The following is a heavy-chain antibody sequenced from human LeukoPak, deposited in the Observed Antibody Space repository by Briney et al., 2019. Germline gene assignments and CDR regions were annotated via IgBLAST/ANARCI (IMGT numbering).Heavy chain of an antibody. V-gene: IGHV5-51*01. CDR2: IYPGDSDT. CDR3: ARRGYGSGNYYYPN. Sequence: GESLKISCKGSGYSFTNHYISWVRLMPGKGLEWMGIIYPGDSDTRYSPSIPGQVTISADKSISTAYLQWSSLKASDTAMYYCARRGYGSGNYYYPNWGQGTLVTVSS. D-gene: IGHD3-10*01. J-gene: IGHJ4*02. CDR1: GYSFTNHY.